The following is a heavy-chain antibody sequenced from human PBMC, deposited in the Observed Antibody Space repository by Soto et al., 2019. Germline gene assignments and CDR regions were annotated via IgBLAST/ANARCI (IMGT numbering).Heavy chain of an antibody. V-gene: IGHV5-51*01. CDR1: GYSFSSYW. CDR2: IYPGDSDT. D-gene: IGHD2-2*01. Sequence: PGESLKISCKGSGYSFSSYWIGWVRQMPGKGLELMGIIYPGDSDTRYSPSFRGQVTISADESIKTAYLQWSSLKASDTAMYYCARLGSSCISSSCYFYHYDLDVWGPGTTVTVSS. CDR3: ARLGSSCISSSCYFYHYDLDV. J-gene: IGHJ6*02.